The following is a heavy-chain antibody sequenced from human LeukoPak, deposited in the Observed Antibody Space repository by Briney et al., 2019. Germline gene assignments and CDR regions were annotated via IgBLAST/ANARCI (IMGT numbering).Heavy chain of an antibody. CDR2: IYYSGST. D-gene: IGHD1-7*01. J-gene: IGHJ3*02. CDR3: ARIGITGTTAFDI. V-gene: IGHV4-39*01. Sequence: SSETLSLTCTVSGGSISSSSYYWGWIRQPPGKGLEWIGSIYYSGSTYYNPSLKSRVTISVDTSKNQFSLKLSSVTAADTAVYYCARIGITGTTAFDIWGQGTMVTVSS. CDR1: GGSISSSSYY.